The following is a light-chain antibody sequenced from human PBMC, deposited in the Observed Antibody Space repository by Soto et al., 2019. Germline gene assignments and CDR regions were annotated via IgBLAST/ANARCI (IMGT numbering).Light chain of an antibody. CDR3: QSYDSRLSGSRV. J-gene: IGLJ3*02. CDR1: SSNIGAGYD. V-gene: IGLV1-40*01. CDR2: GNS. Sequence: QAVVTQPPSVSGAPGQRVTISCTGSSSNIGAGYDVHWYQQLPGTAPKLLIYGNSNRPSGVPDRFSGSKSGTSASLAITGLQAEDEADYYCQSYDSRLSGSRVFGGGTKVTVL.